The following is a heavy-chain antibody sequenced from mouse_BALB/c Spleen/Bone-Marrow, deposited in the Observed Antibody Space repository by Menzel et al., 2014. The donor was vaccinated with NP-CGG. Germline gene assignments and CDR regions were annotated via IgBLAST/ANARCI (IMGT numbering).Heavy chain of an antibody. CDR3: SRGRRDALDY. CDR2: INPSNGGT. CDR1: GYTFTSYY. Sequence: GAELVKPGASVKLSCKASGYTFTSYYMYWVKQRPGQGLEWFGEINPSNGGTNFNEKFKNKATLTVDKSSSTAYMQLSSLTSEDPAVYYCSRGRRDALDYWGQGTSVSVPS. V-gene: IGHV1S81*02. J-gene: IGHJ4*01.